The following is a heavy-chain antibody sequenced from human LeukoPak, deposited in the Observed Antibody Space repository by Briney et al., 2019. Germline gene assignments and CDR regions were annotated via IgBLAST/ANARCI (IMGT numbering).Heavy chain of an antibody. V-gene: IGHV1-2*02. Sequence: GASVKVSCKASGYTFTGYYMHWGRQAPGQGLEWMGWINPNSGGTNYAQKFQGRVTMTRDTSISTAYMELSRLRSDDTAVYYCARPLWFGELSRGFDPWGQGTLVTVSS. CDR3: ARPLWFGELSRGFDP. D-gene: IGHD3-10*01. CDR2: INPNSGGT. J-gene: IGHJ5*02. CDR1: GYTFTGYY.